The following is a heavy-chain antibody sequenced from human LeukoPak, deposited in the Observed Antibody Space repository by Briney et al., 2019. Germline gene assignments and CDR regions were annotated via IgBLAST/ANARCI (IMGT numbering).Heavy chain of an antibody. D-gene: IGHD3-10*01. Sequence: SETLSLTCSVSGDSIINENLYWVWNRQPPGKGLEWVASIHYSGRTYYNTSLKNRVFISADMSKNQFSLRLTSVTAADTSIYYCVRHYGSGSFFDSWGQGILVTVSS. J-gene: IGHJ4*02. CDR3: VRHYGSGSFFDS. V-gene: IGHV4-39*01. CDR1: GDSIINENLY. CDR2: IHYSGRT.